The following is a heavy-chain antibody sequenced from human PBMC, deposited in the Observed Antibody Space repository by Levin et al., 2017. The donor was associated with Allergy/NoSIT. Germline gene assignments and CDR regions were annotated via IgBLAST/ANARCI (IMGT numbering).Heavy chain of an antibody. Sequence: GESLKISCKGSGYSFTSYWIGWVRQMPGKGLEWMGIIYPGDSDTRYSPSFQGQVTISADKSISTAYLQWSSLKASDTAMYYCALSTYYYDSSGYHYFDYWGQGTLVTVSS. CDR1: GYSFTSYW. CDR2: IYPGDSDT. J-gene: IGHJ4*02. V-gene: IGHV5-51*01. D-gene: IGHD3-22*01. CDR3: ALSTYYYDSSGYHYFDY.